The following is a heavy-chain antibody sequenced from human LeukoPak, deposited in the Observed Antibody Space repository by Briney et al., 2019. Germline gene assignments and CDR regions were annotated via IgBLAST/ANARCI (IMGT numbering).Heavy chain of an antibody. Sequence: ASVKVSCKVSGYTLTELSMHWVRQAPGKGLEWVGGFDPEDGETIYAQKFQGRVTMTEDTSTDTAYMELSSLRSEDTAVYYCATVNTAMVGFDYWGQGTLVTVSS. CDR1: GYTLTELS. J-gene: IGHJ4*02. CDR2: FDPEDGET. V-gene: IGHV1-24*01. CDR3: ATVNTAMVGFDY. D-gene: IGHD5-18*01.